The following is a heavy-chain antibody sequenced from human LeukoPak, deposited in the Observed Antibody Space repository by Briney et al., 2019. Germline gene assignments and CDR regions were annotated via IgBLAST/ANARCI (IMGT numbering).Heavy chain of an antibody. CDR1: GFTFSGSA. V-gene: IGHV3-73*01. CDR2: IRSKANSYAT. J-gene: IGHJ6*03. Sequence: PGGSLRLSCAASGFTFSGSAMHWVRQASGKGLEWVGRIRSKANSYATAYAASVKGRFTISRDDSKNTAYLQMNSLKTEDTAVYYCTRPPSALWFGELYYMDVWGKGTTVTVSS. CDR3: TRPPSALWFGELYYMDV. D-gene: IGHD3-10*01.